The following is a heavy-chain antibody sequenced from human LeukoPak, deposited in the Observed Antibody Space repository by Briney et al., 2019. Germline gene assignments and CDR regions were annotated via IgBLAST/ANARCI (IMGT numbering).Heavy chain of an antibody. CDR3: VRGPGPWEYSYGTYDY. CDR1: GGSFSGYY. D-gene: IGHD5-18*01. Sequence: PSETLSLTCAVYGGSFSGYYWSWIRQPPGKGLEWIGEINHSGSTNYNPSLKSRVTISVDTSKNQFSLKLSSVTAADTAVYYCVRGPGPWEYSYGTYDYWGQGTLVTVSS. V-gene: IGHV4-34*01. J-gene: IGHJ4*02. CDR2: INHSGST.